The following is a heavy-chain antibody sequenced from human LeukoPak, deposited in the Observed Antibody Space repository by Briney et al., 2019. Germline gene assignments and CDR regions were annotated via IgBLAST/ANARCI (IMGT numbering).Heavy chain of an antibody. CDR3: AREDYGGNWMRPFDI. J-gene: IGHJ3*02. CDR1: GFTVSSKY. V-gene: IGHV3-66*03. D-gene: IGHD4-23*01. CDR2: IYSSGST. Sequence: PGGSLRLSCAASGFTVSSKYMSWVRQAPGKGLEWVSVIYSSGSTDYADSVKGRFTISRDNSKNTLYLQMNSLRAEDTAVYYCAREDYGGNWMRPFDIWGQGTMVTVSS.